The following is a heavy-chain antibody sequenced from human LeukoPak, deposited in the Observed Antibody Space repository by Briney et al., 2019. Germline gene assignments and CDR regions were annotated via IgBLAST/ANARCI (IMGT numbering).Heavy chain of an antibody. CDR3: AKDSPNSGYDF. D-gene: IGHD5-12*01. Sequence: GGSLRLSCAASGFTFSSYAMSWVRQAPGKGLEWVSVISGSGDTTNYADSVKGRFTISRDNSKNTLYLQMNSLRAEDTAVYYCAKDSPNSGYDFRGQGTLVTVSS. CDR1: GFTFSSYA. J-gene: IGHJ4*02. V-gene: IGHV3-23*01. CDR2: ISGSGDTT.